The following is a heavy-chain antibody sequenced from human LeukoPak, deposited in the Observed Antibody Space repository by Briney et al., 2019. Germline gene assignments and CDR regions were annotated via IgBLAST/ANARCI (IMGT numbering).Heavy chain of an antibody. CDR2: ISGSGDIT. J-gene: IGHJ4*02. Sequence: NPGGSLRLSCAASGFTVSSNYMSWVRQAPGKGLEWVSTISGSGDITYYADSVKGRFTISRDNSKNTLYLQMISLRVEDTAVYYCASAGCGGNCSELFDNWGQGTLVTVSS. CDR1: GFTVSSNY. V-gene: IGHV3-23*01. D-gene: IGHD2-21*01. CDR3: ASAGCGGNCSELFDN.